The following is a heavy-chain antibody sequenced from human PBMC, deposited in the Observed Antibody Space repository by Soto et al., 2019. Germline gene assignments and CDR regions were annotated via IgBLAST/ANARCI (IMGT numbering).Heavy chain of an antibody. CDR3: ARDCSSTSCYPYYYYGMDV. V-gene: IGHV4-31*03. CDR1: GGSISSGGYY. J-gene: IGHJ6*02. Sequence: QVQLQESGPGLVKPSQTLSLTCTVSGGSISSGGYYWSWIRQHPGKGLEWIGYISYSGSTYYNPSLQSRVTISVDTSKNQFSLNLSSVTVADRAVYYCARDCSSTSCYPYYYYGMDVWGQGTTVTVSS. D-gene: IGHD2-2*01. CDR2: ISYSGST.